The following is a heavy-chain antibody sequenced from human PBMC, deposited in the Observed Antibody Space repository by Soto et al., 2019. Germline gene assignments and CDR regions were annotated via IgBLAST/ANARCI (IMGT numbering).Heavy chain of an antibody. D-gene: IGHD3-10*01. V-gene: IGHV3-11*05. Sequence: QVQLVESGGGLVKPGGSLRLSCAASGFTFSDYYMSWIRQAPGKGLEWVSYISSSSSYTNYADSVKGRFTISRDNAKTSLYLQMNSLRAEDTAVYYCARAATLRWFRAPNFDYWGQGTLVTVSS. CDR1: GFTFSDYY. J-gene: IGHJ4*02. CDR3: ARAATLRWFRAPNFDY. CDR2: ISSSSSYT.